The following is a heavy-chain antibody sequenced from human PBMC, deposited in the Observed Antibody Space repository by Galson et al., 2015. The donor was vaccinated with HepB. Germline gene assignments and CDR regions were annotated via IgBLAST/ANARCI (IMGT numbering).Heavy chain of an antibody. CDR1: GGTFSSYA. Sequence: SVKVSCKASGGTFSSYAISWVRQAPGQGLEWMGRIIPILGIANYAQKFQGRVTITADKSTSTAYMELSSLRSEDTAVYYCGAGYCSGGSCYEGAWVVGYWGQGTLVTVSS. J-gene: IGHJ4*02. CDR2: IIPILGIA. V-gene: IGHV1-69*04. D-gene: IGHD2-15*01. CDR3: GAGYCSGGSCYEGAWVVGY.